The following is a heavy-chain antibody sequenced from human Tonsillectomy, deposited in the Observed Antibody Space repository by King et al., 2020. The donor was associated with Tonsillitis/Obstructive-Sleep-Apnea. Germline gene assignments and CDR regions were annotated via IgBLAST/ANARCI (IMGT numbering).Heavy chain of an antibody. J-gene: IGHJ6*02. D-gene: IGHD3-3*01. CDR2: IYYSGST. Sequence: QLQESGPGLVKPSETLSLTCTVSGGSISSYYWSWIRQPPGKGLEWIGYIYYSGSTNYNPSLQSRVTISVDTSKNQFSLKLSSVTAADTAVYYCAREPQYYDFWSGYKGGGMDVWGQGTTVTVSS. V-gene: IGHV4-59*01. CDR1: GGSISSYY. CDR3: AREPQYYDFWSGYKGGGMDV.